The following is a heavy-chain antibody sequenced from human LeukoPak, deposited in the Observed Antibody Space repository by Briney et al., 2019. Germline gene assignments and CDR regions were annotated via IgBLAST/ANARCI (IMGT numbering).Heavy chain of an antibody. Sequence: GGSLRLSCAASGSTFSRYWMSWGGQAPGKGLGGVANIKQEGSEKDYVDSVKGRFTIPRDNAKNSLYLQMNSLRAEDTAVYYCANSYYYDSSGHYTISNHLDYWGQGTLVTVSS. V-gene: IGHV3-7*01. D-gene: IGHD3-22*01. CDR3: ANSYYYDSSGHYTISNHLDY. CDR1: GSTFSRYW. CDR2: IKQEGSEK. J-gene: IGHJ4*02.